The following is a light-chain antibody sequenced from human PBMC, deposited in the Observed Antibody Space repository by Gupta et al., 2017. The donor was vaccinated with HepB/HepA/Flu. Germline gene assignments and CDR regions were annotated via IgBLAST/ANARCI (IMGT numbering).Light chain of an antibody. J-gene: IGKJ4*01. CDR2: FAS. Sequence: DIQMTQSPSSLSASVGDRVTITCRSSQSISTYLNWYHQKPGKAAKLLISFASTLQSGVTSRFSGSGSGTDFTLTISSLQPEDFVIDYCQQRYKTPPTFGGGTKVEI. CDR3: QQRYKTPPT. CDR1: QSISTY. V-gene: IGKV1-39*01.